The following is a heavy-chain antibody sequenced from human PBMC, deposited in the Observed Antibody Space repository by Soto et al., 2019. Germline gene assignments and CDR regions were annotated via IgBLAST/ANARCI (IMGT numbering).Heavy chain of an antibody. V-gene: IGHV3-11*06. CDR3: ACVAPTIFGAQFHHNLVDV. Sequence: QVQLVQSGGGFVKPGGSLRLSCAASGFKFSDYHMSWIRQAQGKGLEWISYISSSGSYTTYTDSVKGRFTISRDNARSSLYLQMDSLRGEDTAVYYCACVAPTIFGAQFHHNLVDVWGQGTTVTVAS. CDR1: GFKFSDYH. CDR2: ISSSGSYT. J-gene: IGHJ6*02. D-gene: IGHD3-3*01.